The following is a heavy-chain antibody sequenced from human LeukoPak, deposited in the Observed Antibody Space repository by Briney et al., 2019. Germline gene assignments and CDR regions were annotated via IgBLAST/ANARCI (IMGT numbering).Heavy chain of an antibody. Sequence: SDPLSLTCTVSGRSNNSGGYYWSWSRQHPGTGLEWIVYIYYSGSTYYNPSLKSRVTISVDTSKNQFSLKLSSVTAADTAVYYCARERDIVVVPAASGWFDPWGQGTLVTVSS. V-gene: IGHV4-31*03. CDR1: GRSNNSGGYY. J-gene: IGHJ5*02. CDR2: IYYSGST. D-gene: IGHD2-2*01. CDR3: ARERDIVVVPAASGWFDP.